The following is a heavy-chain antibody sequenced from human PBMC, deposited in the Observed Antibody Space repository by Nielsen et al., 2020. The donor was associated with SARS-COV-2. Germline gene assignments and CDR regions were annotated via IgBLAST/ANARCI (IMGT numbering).Heavy chain of an antibody. D-gene: IGHD2-21*02. Sequence: SLKISCAASGFTFDDYAMHWVRQAPGKGLEWVSGISWNSGSIGYADSVKGRFTISRDNAKNSLYLQMNSLRAEDTALYYCAKEDIVVVTDWGQGTLVTVSS. CDR1: GFTFDDYA. V-gene: IGHV3-9*01. J-gene: IGHJ4*02. CDR2: ISWNSGSI. CDR3: AKEDIVVVTD.